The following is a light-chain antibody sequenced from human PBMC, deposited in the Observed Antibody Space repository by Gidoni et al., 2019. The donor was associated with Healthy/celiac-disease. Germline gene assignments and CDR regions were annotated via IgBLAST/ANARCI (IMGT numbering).Light chain of an antibody. V-gene: IGKV3-20*01. CDR1: QSRSSSY. CDR2: CAS. J-gene: IGKJ1*01. CDR3: QQYSSLPWT. Sequence: QPSSPPERAALSCSATQSRSSSYFAWYPQNPGQAPRLLIYCASRTATGVPDRFSGSGSGTDFTLTITSLEPEDAAMYYCQQYSSLPWTFGQGTKLEIK.